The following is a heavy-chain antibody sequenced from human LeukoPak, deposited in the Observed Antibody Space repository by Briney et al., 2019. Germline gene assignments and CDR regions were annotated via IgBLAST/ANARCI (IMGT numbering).Heavy chain of an antibody. CDR3: ARDLGPPKWELDPPPVEYGMDV. CDR2: IIPIFGTA. D-gene: IGHD1-26*01. J-gene: IGHJ6*02. CDR1: GGTFSSYA. Sequence: VASVKVSCKASGGTFSSYAISWVRQAPGQGLEWMGGIIPIFGTANYAQKFQGRVTITADESTSTAYMELSSLRSEDTAVYYCARDLGPPKWELDPPPVEYGMDVWGQGTTVTVSS. V-gene: IGHV1-69*13.